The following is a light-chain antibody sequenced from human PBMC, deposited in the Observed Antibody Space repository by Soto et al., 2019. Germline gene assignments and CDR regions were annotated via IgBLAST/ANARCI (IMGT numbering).Light chain of an antibody. CDR1: QGIDSS. V-gene: IGKV1-9*01. CDR3: QQYNSYSPST. Sequence: ILLTQSPSSLSASVGDRVTITCRASQGIDSSFAWYQQKPGKAPKLLIYAASSLQSGVPSRFSGSGSGTDFTLTISSLQPEDFATYYCQQYNSYSPSTFGQGTKVDIK. CDR2: AAS. J-gene: IGKJ1*01.